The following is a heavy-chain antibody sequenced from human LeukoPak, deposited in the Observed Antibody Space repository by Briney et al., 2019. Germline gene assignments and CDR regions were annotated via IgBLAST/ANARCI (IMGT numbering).Heavy chain of an antibody. CDR1: GGSISSYY. Sequence: PSETLSLTCTVSGGSISSYYCSWIRQPPGKGLKWIGYIYYSGSTNYNPSLKSRVTISVDTSKNQFSLKLSSVTAADTAVYYCARQLVLAEYSFDYWGQGTLVTVSS. J-gene: IGHJ4*02. V-gene: IGHV4-59*08. CDR3: ARQLVLAEYSFDY. CDR2: IYYSGST. D-gene: IGHD6-6*01.